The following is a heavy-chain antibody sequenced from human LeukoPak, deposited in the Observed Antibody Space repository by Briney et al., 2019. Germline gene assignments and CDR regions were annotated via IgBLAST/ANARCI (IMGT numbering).Heavy chain of an antibody. CDR3: AREQPADNYYGMDV. D-gene: IGHD2-2*01. Sequence: ASVKVSCKASGYTFTGYYMHWVRQAPGQGLEWMGRINPNSGGTNYAQKFQGRVTMTRDTSIGTAYMELSSLRSDDTAVYYWAREQPADNYYGMDVWGQGTTVTVSS. CDR1: GYTFTGYY. CDR2: INPNSGGT. J-gene: IGHJ6*02. V-gene: IGHV1-2*06.